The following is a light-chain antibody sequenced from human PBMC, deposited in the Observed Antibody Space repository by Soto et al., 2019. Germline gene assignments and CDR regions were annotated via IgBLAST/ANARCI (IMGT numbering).Light chain of an antibody. CDR2: DAS. Sequence: EVVMTQFPGPPSFSPGESANLSRSASQSVSGNYLAWYQQKPGQSPRLVIYDASSRATGIPARFSGSGSGTEFTLTISSLQSEDFAVYYCQQHNNWPPITFGQGTQLEIK. CDR3: QQHNNWPPIT. J-gene: IGKJ5*01. V-gene: IGKV3D-15*01. CDR1: QSVSGN.